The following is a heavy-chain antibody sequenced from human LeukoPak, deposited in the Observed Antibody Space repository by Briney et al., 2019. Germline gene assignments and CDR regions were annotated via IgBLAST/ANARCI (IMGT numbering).Heavy chain of an antibody. Sequence: GGSLRLSCAPSGFTFSSYWMHWVRQAPGKGLVWVSRINSDGSSTSYADSVKGRFTISRDNAKNTLYLQMNSLRAEDTAVYYCARDSHSSGALDYWGQGTLVTVSS. V-gene: IGHV3-74*01. D-gene: IGHD6-19*01. J-gene: IGHJ4*02. CDR1: GFTFSSYW. CDR2: INSDGSST. CDR3: ARDSHSSGALDY.